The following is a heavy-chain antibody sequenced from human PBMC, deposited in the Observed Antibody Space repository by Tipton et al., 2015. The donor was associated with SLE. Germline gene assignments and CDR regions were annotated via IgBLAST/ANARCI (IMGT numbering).Heavy chain of an antibody. Sequence: PGLVKPSETLSLTCTVSGGSISSYYWSWIRQPAGKGLEWIGRIYTSGSTNYNPSLKSRVTMSVDTSKNQFSLKLSSVTAADTAVYYCAALGYCSSTSCSRGTDNWFDPWGQGTLVTVSS. V-gene: IGHV4-4*07. CDR2: IYTSGST. CDR1: GGSISSYY. CDR3: AALGYCSSTSCSRGTDNWFDP. D-gene: IGHD2-2*01. J-gene: IGHJ5*02.